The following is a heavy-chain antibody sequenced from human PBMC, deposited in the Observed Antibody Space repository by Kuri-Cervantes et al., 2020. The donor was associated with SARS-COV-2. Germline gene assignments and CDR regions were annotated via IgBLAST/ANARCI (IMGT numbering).Heavy chain of an antibody. V-gene: IGHV4-61*02. CDR3: ARDSRGTSGWYYFDY. Sequence: SETLSLTCTVSGGSIGSGSYYWSWIRQPAGKGLAWIGRIYASGSTNYNPSLKSRVTISVDTSKNQFSLKLSSVTAADTAVYYCARDSRGTSGWYYFDYLGQGTLVTVSS. J-gene: IGHJ4*02. CDR1: GGSIGSGSYY. D-gene: IGHD6-19*01. CDR2: IYASGST.